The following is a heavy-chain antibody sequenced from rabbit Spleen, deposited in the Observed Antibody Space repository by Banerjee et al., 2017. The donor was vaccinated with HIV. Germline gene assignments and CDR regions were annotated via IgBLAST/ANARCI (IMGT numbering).Heavy chain of an antibody. V-gene: IGHV1S45*01. CDR2: INTATAKG. CDR1: GFSFSDRDV. J-gene: IGHJ6*01. Sequence: QEQLEESGGGLVKPGGSLTLTCEASGFSFSDRDVMCWVRQAPGKGLEWIACINTATAKGVYASWAKGRFAISKTSSTTVTLQMTSLTAADTATYFCARDLVGVIGWNFGWWGPGTLVTVS. CDR3: ARDLVGVIGWNFGW. D-gene: IGHD4-1*01.